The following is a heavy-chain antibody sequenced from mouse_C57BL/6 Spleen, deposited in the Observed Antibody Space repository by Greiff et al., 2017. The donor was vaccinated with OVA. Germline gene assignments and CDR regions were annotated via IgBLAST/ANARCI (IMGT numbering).Heavy chain of an antibody. V-gene: IGHV1-66*01. J-gene: IGHJ4*01. CDR1: GYSFTSYY. CDR2: IYPGSGNT. D-gene: IGHD3-2*02. CDR3: AREEGRLAMDY. Sequence: QVQLKESGPELVKPGASVKISCKASGYSFTSYYIHWVKQRPGQGLEWIGWIYPGSGNTKYNEKFKGKATLTADTSSSTAYMQLSSLTSEDSAVYYCAREEGRLAMDYWGQGTSVTVSS.